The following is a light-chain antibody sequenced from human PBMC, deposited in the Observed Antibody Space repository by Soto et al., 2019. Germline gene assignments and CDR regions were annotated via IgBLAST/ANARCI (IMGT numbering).Light chain of an antibody. J-gene: IGLJ2*01. Sequence: NFMLTQPHSVSESPGKTVTISCTRSSGSIASNYVQWYQQRPGSAPTTVIYEDNQRPSGVPDRFSGSIDSSSNSASLTISGLKTEDEADYYCQSYDSSNHGVFGGGTKLTDL. CDR2: EDN. CDR1: SGSIASNY. CDR3: QSYDSSNHGV. V-gene: IGLV6-57*04.